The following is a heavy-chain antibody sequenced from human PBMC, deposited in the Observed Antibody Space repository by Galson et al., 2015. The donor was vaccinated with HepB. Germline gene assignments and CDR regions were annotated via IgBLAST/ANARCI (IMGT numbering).Heavy chain of an antibody. CDR2: ISGDGGST. D-gene: IGHD5-18*01. J-gene: IGHJ6*02. Sequence: SLRLSCAASGFTFDDYTMHWVRQAPGKGLEWVSFISGDGGSTYYADSVKGRFTISRDNSKNSLSLQMDSLRTEDTALYYCAKDMGGFRSWIQLGSQHLNYFDYYAMDVGGQGTTVTVSS. V-gene: IGHV3-43*01. CDR1: GFTFDDYT. CDR3: AKDMGGFRSWIQLGSQHLNYFDYYAMDV.